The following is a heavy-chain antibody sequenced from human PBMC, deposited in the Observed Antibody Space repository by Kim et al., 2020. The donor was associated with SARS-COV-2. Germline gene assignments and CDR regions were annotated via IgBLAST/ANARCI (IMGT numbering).Heavy chain of an antibody. D-gene: IGHD6-13*01. Sequence: GRLTISRDNSKNTLYLQMNSLRAEDTAVYYCATPGYGAAAGDNYYGMDVWGQGTTVTVSS. CDR3: ATPGYGAAAGDNYYGMDV. J-gene: IGHJ6*02. V-gene: IGHV3-53*01.